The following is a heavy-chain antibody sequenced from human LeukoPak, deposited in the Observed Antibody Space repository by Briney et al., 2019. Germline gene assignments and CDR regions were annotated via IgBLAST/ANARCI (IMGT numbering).Heavy chain of an antibody. CDR3: AGTILTGYYSTLDY. J-gene: IGHJ4*02. D-gene: IGHD3-9*01. Sequence: SETLSLTCTVSGGSNSGDYWSWLRQPPGKGLEWIGYIYYSGSTNYNPSLKSRVTISVDTSKNQFSLKLSSVTAADTAVYYCAGTILTGYYSTLDYWGQGTLVTVSS. CDR2: IYYSGST. CDR1: GGSNSGDY. V-gene: IGHV4-59*01.